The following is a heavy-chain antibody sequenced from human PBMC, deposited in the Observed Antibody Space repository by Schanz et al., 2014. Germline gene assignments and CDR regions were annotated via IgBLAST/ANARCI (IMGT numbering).Heavy chain of an antibody. D-gene: IGHD5-12*01. J-gene: IGHJ4*02. CDR2: MSSSSSYI. CDR1: GFTFSSYS. V-gene: IGHV3-21*01. Sequence: EVQLVESGGGLVKPGGSLRLSCAASGFTFSSYSMNWVRQAPGKGLEWVSSMSSSSSYIYYADSVKGRFTISRDNAKNSLYLQMNSLRAEDTAVYYCARGIGGYGANNYFDYWGQGTLVTVSS. CDR3: ARGIGGYGANNYFDY.